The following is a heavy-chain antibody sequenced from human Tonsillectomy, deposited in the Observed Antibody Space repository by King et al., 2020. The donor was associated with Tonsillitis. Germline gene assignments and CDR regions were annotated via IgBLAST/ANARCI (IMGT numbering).Heavy chain of an antibody. J-gene: IGHJ4*02. CDR2: ISFDGSNK. CDR3: ARWHGDYEDYFDY. V-gene: IGHV3-33*05. Sequence: VQLVESGGGVVQPGRSLRLSCAASGFIFSNYGMHWVRQAPDKGLEWVAVISFDGSNKYYADSVKGRFSISRDNSKNTLYLQMNSLRAEDTAVYYCARWHGDYEDYFDYWGQGTLVTVSP. D-gene: IGHD4-17*01. CDR1: GFIFSNYG.